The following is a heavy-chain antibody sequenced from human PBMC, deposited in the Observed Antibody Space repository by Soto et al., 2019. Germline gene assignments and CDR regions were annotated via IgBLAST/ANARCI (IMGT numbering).Heavy chain of an antibody. CDR3: TPWGVPEAAKAYYYSAMDV. D-gene: IGHD2-2*01. V-gene: IGHV3-15*07. CDR2: ITSKAAGGTT. J-gene: IGHJ6*02. Sequence: EVQLVESGGGLVEPGGSLRLSCAASGFTFTNAWMNWVRQAPGRALEWVGRITSKAAGGTTDYAAPVKGRFSISRDDSKTTMYRQMNSLNAEDTAVYYCTPWGVPEAAKAYYYSAMDVWGQGTTVTVSS. CDR1: GFTFTNAW.